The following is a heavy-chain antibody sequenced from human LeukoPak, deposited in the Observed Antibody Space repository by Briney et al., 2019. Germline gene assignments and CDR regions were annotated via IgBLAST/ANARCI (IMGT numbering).Heavy chain of an antibody. D-gene: IGHD6-19*01. CDR1: GFSFNTYA. CDR3: ARSRSSGWLRDDWFDP. Sequence: GGSLRLSCAASGFSFNTYAMSWVRQAPGKELEWVAVIWYDGSNKYYADSVKGRFTISRDSSKNTLYLQMNSLRAEDTAVYYCARSRSSGWLRDDWFDPWGQGTLVTVSS. V-gene: IGHV3-33*08. CDR2: IWYDGSNK. J-gene: IGHJ5*02.